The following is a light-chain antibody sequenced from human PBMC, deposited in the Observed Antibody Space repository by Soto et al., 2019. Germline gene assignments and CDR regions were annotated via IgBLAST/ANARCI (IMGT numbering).Light chain of an antibody. CDR1: SXDVGGYNY. CDR3: SSYTSSVYV. J-gene: IGLJ1*01. CDR2: EVS. Sequence: QSALTQPASVSGSPGQSITISCTGTSXDVGGYNYVSWYQQHPGKAPKLMIYEVSNRPSGVSNRFSGSKSGNTASLTISGLQAEDEADYYCSSYTSSVYVFGTGTKVTVL. V-gene: IGLV2-14*01.